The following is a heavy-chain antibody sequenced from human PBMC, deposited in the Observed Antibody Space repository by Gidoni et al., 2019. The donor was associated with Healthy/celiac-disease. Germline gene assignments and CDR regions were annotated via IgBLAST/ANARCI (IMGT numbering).Heavy chain of an antibody. CDR3: ARDARSIAVAGRSLRDY. J-gene: IGHJ4*02. CDR2: ISSSSSYI. V-gene: IGHV3-21*01. CDR1: GSTFSSYS. D-gene: IGHD6-19*01. Sequence: EVQLVESGGGLVKPGGSLRLSCAASGSTFSSYSMNWVRQAPGKGLEWVSSISSSSSYIYYADSVKGRFTISRDNAKNSLYLQMNSLRAEDTAVYYCARDARSIAVAGRSLRDYWGQGTLVTVSS.